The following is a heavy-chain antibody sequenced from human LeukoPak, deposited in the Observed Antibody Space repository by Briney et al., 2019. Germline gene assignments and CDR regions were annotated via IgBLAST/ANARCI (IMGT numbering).Heavy chain of an antibody. V-gene: IGHV3-33*06. CDR3: AKARDIVVVPADFDY. CDR1: GFTFSSYG. CDR2: IWYGGSNK. Sequence: GGSLRLSCAASGFTFSSYGMHWVRQAPGKGLEWVAVIWYGGSNKYYADSVKGRFTISRDNSKNTLYLQMNSLRAEDTAVYYCAKARDIVVVPADFDYWGQGTLVTVSS. J-gene: IGHJ4*02. D-gene: IGHD2-2*01.